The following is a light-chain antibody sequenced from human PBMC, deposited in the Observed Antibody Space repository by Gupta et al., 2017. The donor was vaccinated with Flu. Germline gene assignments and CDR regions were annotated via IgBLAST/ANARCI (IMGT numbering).Light chain of an antibody. CDR2: GAS. V-gene: IGKV3-15*01. CDR3: QQYNNWPPDLT. Sequence: EIVMTQSPATLSVSPGERATLSCRASQSVSSNLAWYQQKPGQAPRLLIYGASTRATGIPARFSGSGSGTEFTLTISSLQSEDFAVYYRQQYNNWPPDLTFGGGTKVEIK. CDR1: QSVSSN. J-gene: IGKJ4*01.